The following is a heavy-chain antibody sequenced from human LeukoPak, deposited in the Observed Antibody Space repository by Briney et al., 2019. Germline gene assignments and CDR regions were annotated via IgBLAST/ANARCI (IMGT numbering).Heavy chain of an antibody. V-gene: IGHV4-39*07. CDR2: IYYSGST. CDR3: ARFLFDSALYAFDI. Sequence: SETLSLTCTVSGGSISSSSYYWGWIRQPPGKGLEWIGSIYYSGSTYYNPSLKSRVTISVDTSKNQFSLKLSSVTAADTAVYYCARFLFDSALYAFDIWGQGTMVTVSS. D-gene: IGHD3-22*01. J-gene: IGHJ3*02. CDR1: GGSISSSSYY.